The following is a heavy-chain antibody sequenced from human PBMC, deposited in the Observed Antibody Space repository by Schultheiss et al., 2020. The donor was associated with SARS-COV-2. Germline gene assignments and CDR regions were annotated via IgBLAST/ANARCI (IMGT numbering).Heavy chain of an antibody. Sequence: GGSLRLSCAASGFTFSNCAMSWVRQAPGKGLEWVSTISGSGSSTYYADSVKGRFTISRDNSKNSLYLQMNSLRAEDTAVYYCARCGIAAAGTSDHWGQGTLVTVSS. CDR3: ARCGIAAAGTSDH. V-gene: IGHV3-23*01. J-gene: IGHJ5*02. D-gene: IGHD6-13*01. CDR2: ISGSGSST. CDR1: GFTFSNCA.